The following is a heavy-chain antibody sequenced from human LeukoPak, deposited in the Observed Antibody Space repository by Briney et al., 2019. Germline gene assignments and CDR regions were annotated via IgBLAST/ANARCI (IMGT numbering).Heavy chain of an antibody. D-gene: IGHD1-26*01. J-gene: IGHJ4*02. V-gene: IGHV4-59*01. CDR1: GGSISSYY. Sequence: SETLSLTCTVSGGSISSYYWTWIRQPPGKGLEWIGYIYYSGSTNYNPSLKSRVTISVDTSKNQFSLKLTSVTAADTAVYYCARGVNSGYFDYCGQGTLITVSS. CDR2: IYYSGST. CDR3: ARGVNSGYFDY.